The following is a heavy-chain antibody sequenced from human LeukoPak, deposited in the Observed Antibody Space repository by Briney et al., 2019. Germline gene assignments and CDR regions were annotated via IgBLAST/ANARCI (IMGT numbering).Heavy chain of an antibody. CDR1: GGYY. J-gene: IGHJ5*02. CDR2: INPNNGVT. CDR3: ARGVRDYRSGVGWFDP. V-gene: IGHV1-2*02. Sequence: GASVKVSCKTSGGYYIHWVRQAPGQGLEWMGSINPNNGVTNYAQKFQGRVTMTRDTSISTAYMELNSLTSDDTAVYYCARGVRDYRSGVGWFDPWGQGTLVTVSS. D-gene: IGHD2-15*01.